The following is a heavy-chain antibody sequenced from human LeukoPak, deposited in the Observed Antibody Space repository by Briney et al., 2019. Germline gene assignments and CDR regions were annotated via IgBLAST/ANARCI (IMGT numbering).Heavy chain of an antibody. D-gene: IGHD2-15*01. Sequence: SETLSLTCSVSGGSISNYYWSWIRQPAGKGLECIGRIYSSGSTDYNPSLKSRVTMSVDTSKNRFSLKLSSVTAADSAVYYCARVACSGGSCYHFDYWGQGTLATVSS. V-gene: IGHV4-4*07. CDR1: GGSISNYY. J-gene: IGHJ4*02. CDR3: ARVACSGGSCYHFDY. CDR2: IYSSGST.